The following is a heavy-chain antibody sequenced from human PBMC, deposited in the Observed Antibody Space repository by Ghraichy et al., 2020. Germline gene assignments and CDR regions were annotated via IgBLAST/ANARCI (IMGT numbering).Heavy chain of an antibody. CDR1: GFTVSSNY. CDR2: IYSGGST. J-gene: IGHJ2*01. Sequence: GESLRLSCAASGFTVSSNYMSWVRQAPGKGLEWVSVIYSGGSTYYADSVKGRFTISRDNSKNTLYLQMNSLRAEDTAVYYCARERWELLSWYFDLWGRGTLVTVSS. CDR3: ARERWELLSWYFDL. V-gene: IGHV3-53*01. D-gene: IGHD1-26*01.